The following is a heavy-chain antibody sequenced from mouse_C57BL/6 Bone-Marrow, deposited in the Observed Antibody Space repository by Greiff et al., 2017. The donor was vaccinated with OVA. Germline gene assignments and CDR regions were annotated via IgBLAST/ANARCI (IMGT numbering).Heavy chain of an antibody. D-gene: IGHD1-1*01. CDR2: IHPTSGST. CDR3: AREGTKAWFAY. J-gene: IGHJ3*01. V-gene: IGHV1-64*01. CDR1: GYTFTSYW. Sequence: QVQLQQPGAELVKPGASVKLSCKASGYTFTSYWMHWVKQRPGQGLEWIGMIHPTSGSTNYNEKFKSKATLTVDKSSSTAYMQLSSLTSEDSAVYYCAREGTKAWFAYWGQGTLVTVSA.